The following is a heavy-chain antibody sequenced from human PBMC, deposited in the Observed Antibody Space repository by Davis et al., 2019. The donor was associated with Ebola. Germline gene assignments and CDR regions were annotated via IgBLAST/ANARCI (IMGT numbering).Heavy chain of an antibody. V-gene: IGHV1-69*13. D-gene: IGHD3-22*01. CDR1: GGTFSSYA. CDR2: IIPIFGTA. Sequence: SVKVSCKASGGTFSSYAISWVRQAPGQGLEWMGGIIPIFGTANYAQKFQGRVTITADESTSTAYMELSSLRSEDTAVYYCARDSVGTMIVVVPRFDAFDIWGQGTMVTVSS. CDR3: ARDSVGTMIVVVPRFDAFDI. J-gene: IGHJ3*02.